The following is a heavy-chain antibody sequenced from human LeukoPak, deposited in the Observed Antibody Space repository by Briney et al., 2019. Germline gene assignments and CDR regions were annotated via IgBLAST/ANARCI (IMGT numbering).Heavy chain of an antibody. CDR1: GYTFTGYY. CDR2: INPSGGST. CDR3: ARESDYDSSGYPTVPFDY. D-gene: IGHD3-22*01. J-gene: IGHJ4*02. V-gene: IGHV1-46*03. Sequence: GASVKVSCKASGYTFTGYYMHWVRQAPGQGLEWMGIINPSGGSTSYAQKFQGRVTMTRDTSTSTVYMELSSLRSEDTAVYYCARESDYDSSGYPTVPFDYWGQGTLVTVSS.